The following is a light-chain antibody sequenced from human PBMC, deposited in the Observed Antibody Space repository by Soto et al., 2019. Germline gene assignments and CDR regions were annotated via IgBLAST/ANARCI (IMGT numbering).Light chain of an antibody. V-gene: IGKV1-39*01. CDR3: QESYSTPSVT. J-gene: IGKJ3*01. Sequence: IQMTQSPSSLSASVGDRVTITCRASQGIRNDLGWYQQKPGKAPKLLIYAASSLQSGVPSRFSGSGSGTDFTLTISSLQPEDFATYYCQESYSTPSVTFGPGTKVDIK. CDR1: QGIRND. CDR2: AAS.